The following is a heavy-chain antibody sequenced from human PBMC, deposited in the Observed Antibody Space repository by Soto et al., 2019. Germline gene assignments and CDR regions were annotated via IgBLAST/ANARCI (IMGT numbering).Heavy chain of an antibody. D-gene: IGHD3-22*01. Sequence: GASVKVSCKASGGTFSSYAISWVRQAPGQGLEWMVGIIPIFGTANYAQKFQGRVTITADESTSTAYMELSSLRSEDTAVYYCARDLGDTGSYYYDSSGYSPFDYWGQGTLVTVSS. V-gene: IGHV1-69*13. J-gene: IGHJ4*02. CDR2: IIPIFGTA. CDR3: ARDLGDTGSYYYDSSGYSPFDY. CDR1: GGTFSSYA.